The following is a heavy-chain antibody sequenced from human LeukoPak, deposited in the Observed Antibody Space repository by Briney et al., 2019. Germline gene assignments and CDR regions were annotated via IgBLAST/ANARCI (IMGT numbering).Heavy chain of an antibody. Sequence: PGGSLRLSCTASGFTFSGYGMHWVRQAPGKGLEWVAIIWYDGSKRYYADSVKGRFTISRDNAKNSLYLQMNSLRDEDTAVYYCARVVLGSSGYFIDYWGQGTLVTVSS. V-gene: IGHV3-33*01. CDR1: GFTFSGYG. CDR3: ARVVLGSSGYFIDY. CDR2: IWYDGSKR. J-gene: IGHJ4*02. D-gene: IGHD3-22*01.